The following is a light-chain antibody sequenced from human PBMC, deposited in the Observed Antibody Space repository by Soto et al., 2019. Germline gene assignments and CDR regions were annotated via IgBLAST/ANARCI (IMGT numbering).Light chain of an antibody. CDR1: QSISSW. CDR2: DIS. J-gene: IGKJ1*01. Sequence: DIQMTQSPSTLSASVGDRVTITCRASQSISSWLARYQQKPGKAPKLLIYDISNLEIGVPSRFSGSGSGTEFTLTISGLQPDDFATYYCQQYNSYSFGQGTKVDIK. V-gene: IGKV1-5*01. CDR3: QQYNSYS.